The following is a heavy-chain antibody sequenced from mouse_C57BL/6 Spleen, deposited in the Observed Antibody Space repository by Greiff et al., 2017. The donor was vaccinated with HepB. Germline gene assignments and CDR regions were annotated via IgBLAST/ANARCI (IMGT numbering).Heavy chain of an antibody. CDR3: ARRGRGDAMDY. CDR1: GYTFTSYW. V-gene: IGHV1-59*01. D-gene: IGHD3-3*01. Sequence: QVQLQQSGAELVRPGTSVKLSCKASGYTFTSYWMHWVKQRPGQGLEWIGVIDPSDSYTNYNQKFKGKATLTVDTSSSTAYMQLSSLTSEDSAVYYCARRGRGDAMDYWGQGTSVTVSS. J-gene: IGHJ4*01. CDR2: IDPSDSYT.